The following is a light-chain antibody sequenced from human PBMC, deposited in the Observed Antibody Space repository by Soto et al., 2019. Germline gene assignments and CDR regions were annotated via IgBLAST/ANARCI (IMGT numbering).Light chain of an antibody. CDR1: QSVSSN. V-gene: IGKV3-15*01. Sequence: EIVMTQSPATLSVSPGERATLSCRASQSVSSNLAWYQQKPGQAPRLLIYGASTRATGIPARFSGSGSGTEFTLTISRLQSEDFTVYFCQQYNTRPQTFGQGTKVDIK. CDR2: GAS. CDR3: QQYNTRPQT. J-gene: IGKJ1*01.